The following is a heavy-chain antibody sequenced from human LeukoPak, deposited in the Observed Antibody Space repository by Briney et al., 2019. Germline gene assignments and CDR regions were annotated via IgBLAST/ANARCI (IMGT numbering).Heavy chain of an antibody. CDR2: INSDGSST. Sequence: GGSLRLSRAASGFTFSSYWMHWVRQAPGKGLVWVSRINSDGSSTSYADSVKGRFTISRDNAKNTLYLQMNSLRAEDTAVYYCALGHYYDSSGYWGHDYWGQGTLVTVSS. V-gene: IGHV3-74*01. CDR3: ALGHYYDSSGYWGHDY. CDR1: GFTFSSYW. D-gene: IGHD3-22*01. J-gene: IGHJ4*02.